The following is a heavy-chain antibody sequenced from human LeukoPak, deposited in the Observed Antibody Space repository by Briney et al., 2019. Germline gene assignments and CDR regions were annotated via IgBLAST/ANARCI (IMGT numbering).Heavy chain of an antibody. Sequence: PGGSLRLSCAASGFTFSSYWMHWVRQAPGKGLVWVSRINSDGSSTSYADSVKGRFTICRDNAKNRMYLQMNSLRAEDTAVYYCERDRYDFWSGYYYYWGQGTLVTVSS. CDR3: ERDRYDFWSGYYYY. CDR1: GFTFSSYW. CDR2: INSDGSST. D-gene: IGHD3-3*01. J-gene: IGHJ4*02. V-gene: IGHV3-74*01.